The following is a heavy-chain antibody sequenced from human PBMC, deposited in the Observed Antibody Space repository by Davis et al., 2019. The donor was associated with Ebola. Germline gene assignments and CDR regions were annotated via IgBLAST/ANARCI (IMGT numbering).Heavy chain of an antibody. CDR1: GGTFSSYA. CDR3: ARDFKVVVPAAYYGMDV. CDR2: IIPILGIA. V-gene: IGHV1-69*04. J-gene: IGHJ6*02. Sequence: SVKVSCKASGGTFSSYAISWVRQAPGQGLEWMGRIIPILGIANYAQKFQGRVTITADKSTSTAYMELSSLRSEDTAVYYCARDFKVVVPAAYYGMDVWGQGTTVTVSS. D-gene: IGHD2-2*01.